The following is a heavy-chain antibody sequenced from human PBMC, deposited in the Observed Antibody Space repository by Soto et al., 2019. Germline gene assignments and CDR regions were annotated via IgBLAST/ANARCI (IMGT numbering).Heavy chain of an antibody. CDR3: ARALDDFWSGYLLPGFDY. CDR2: ISSSSSTI. D-gene: IGHD3-3*01. V-gene: IGHV3-48*01. J-gene: IGHJ4*02. Sequence: GGSLRLSCAASGFTFSSYSMNWVRQAPGKGLEWVSYISSSSSTIYYADSVKGRFTISRDNAKNSLYLQMNSLRAEDTAVYYCARALDDFWSGYLLPGFDYWGQGTLVTVSS. CDR1: GFTFSSYS.